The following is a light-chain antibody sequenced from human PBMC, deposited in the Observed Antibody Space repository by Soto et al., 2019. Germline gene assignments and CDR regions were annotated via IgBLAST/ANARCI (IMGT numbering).Light chain of an antibody. V-gene: IGKV3-15*01. J-gene: IGKJ1*01. Sequence: EIVMTQSPATLSVSPGERATLSCRASQSVSSRLAWYQQKPGQAPRLLIHDASTRATGIPARFSGSGSGTEFTLTISRLQSEDFAGHYCQQYIKWPTFGQGTKVEIK. CDR2: DAS. CDR3: QQYIKWPT. CDR1: QSVSSR.